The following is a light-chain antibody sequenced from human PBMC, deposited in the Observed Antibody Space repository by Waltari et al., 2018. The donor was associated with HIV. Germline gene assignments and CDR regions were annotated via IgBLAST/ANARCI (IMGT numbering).Light chain of an antibody. V-gene: IGLV2-8*01. J-gene: IGLJ2*01. CDR2: AVR. CDR1: SSDVGGSNY. Sequence: QSALTQPPSPSGSPGQSGTISCTGTSSDVGGSNYVFWYQQHQGKAPKPIIYAVRKRPSGVPDRFAGSKSGTSASLTVSGLQAEDEADYYCSAYAGSNDFGVFGGGTKLTVL. CDR3: SAYAGSNDFGV.